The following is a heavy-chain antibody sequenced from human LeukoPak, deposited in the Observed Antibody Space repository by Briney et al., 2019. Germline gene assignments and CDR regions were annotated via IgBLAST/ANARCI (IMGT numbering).Heavy chain of an antibody. V-gene: IGHV3-21*01. Sequence: PGGSLRLSCAASGFTFSSYWMSWVRQAPGKGLEWVSSISSGSSFMYYADSVKGRFTISRDNAKNSLYLQMNSLRAKDTALYYCARDYYDSSGSSWFDPWGQGTLVTVSS. J-gene: IGHJ5*02. CDR1: GFTFSSYW. CDR2: ISSGSSFM. CDR3: ARDYYDSSGSSWFDP. D-gene: IGHD3-22*01.